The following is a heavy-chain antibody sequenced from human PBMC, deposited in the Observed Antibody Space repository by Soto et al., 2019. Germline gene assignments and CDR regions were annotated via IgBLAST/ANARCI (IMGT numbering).Heavy chain of an antibody. CDR1: GFIFTNFG. CDR2: IANDKTYI. J-gene: IGHJ4*01. V-gene: IGHV3-30*03. Sequence: GGSLRLSCAASGFIFTNFGMTWVRQAPGKGLEWVSIIANDKTYISYADSVKGRFTISRDKSKSTLYLQLSSLRAEDTAVYYCATAEYTPRDYWGQGTLVTVSS. D-gene: IGHD2-21*02. CDR3: ATAEYTPRDY.